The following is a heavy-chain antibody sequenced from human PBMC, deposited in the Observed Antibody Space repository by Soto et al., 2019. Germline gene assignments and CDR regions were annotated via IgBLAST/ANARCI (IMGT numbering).Heavy chain of an antibody. D-gene: IGHD3-22*01. Sequence: QVQLVQSGAEEKKPGASVKVSCKASGYTFTSYAMHWVRPAPGQRLEWMGWINAGNGNTKYSQKFQGRVTITRDTAASTAYMELSSLRSEETAVYYCARGSGYYYWDDYWGQGTLVTVSS. CDR2: INAGNGNT. V-gene: IGHV1-3*05. CDR3: ARGSGYYYWDDY. J-gene: IGHJ4*02. CDR1: GYTFTSYA.